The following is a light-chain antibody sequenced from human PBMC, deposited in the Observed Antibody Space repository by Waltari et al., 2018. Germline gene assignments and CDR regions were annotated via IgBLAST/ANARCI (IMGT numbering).Light chain of an antibody. J-gene: IGKJ4*01. Sequence: DIVMTQSPDSLAVSLGERATINCKSSQSVLYSSNNKNYLAWYQQKPGQPPKLLIYWASTRESGVPDRFSGSGSGTEFTLTSSSLQAEDVAVYYCQQYYSTPLLTFGGGTKVESK. V-gene: IGKV4-1*01. CDR3: QQYYSTPLLT. CDR1: QSVLYSSNNKNY. CDR2: WAS.